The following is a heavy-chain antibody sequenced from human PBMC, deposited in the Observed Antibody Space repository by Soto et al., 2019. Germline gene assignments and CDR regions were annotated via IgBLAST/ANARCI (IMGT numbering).Heavy chain of an antibody. Sequence: ESLKLSRKVSVYSFTSYWISWVRQMPGKGLEWMGRIDPSDSYTNYCQSLQCHVTISADMSINTAYLQWSSLKASDTAMYYCARRATVSRYGMDVWGQGTTVTVSS. CDR1: VYSFTSYW. V-gene: IGHV5-10-1*01. D-gene: IGHD1-26*01. J-gene: IGHJ6*02. CDR2: IDPSDSYT. CDR3: ARRATVSRYGMDV.